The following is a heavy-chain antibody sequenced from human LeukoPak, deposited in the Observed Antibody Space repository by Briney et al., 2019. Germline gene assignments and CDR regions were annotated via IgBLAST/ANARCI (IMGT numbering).Heavy chain of an antibody. CDR1: GGSFSGYY. J-gene: IGHJ4*02. D-gene: IGHD3-22*01. Sequence: PSETLSLTCAVYGGSFSGYYWSWIRQPPGKGLEWIGEINHSGGTNYNPSLKSRVTISVDTSKNQFSLKLSSVTAADTAVYYCARNYDSSGYYYVGYWGQGTLVTVSS. V-gene: IGHV4-34*01. CDR2: INHSGGT. CDR3: ARNYDSSGYYYVGY.